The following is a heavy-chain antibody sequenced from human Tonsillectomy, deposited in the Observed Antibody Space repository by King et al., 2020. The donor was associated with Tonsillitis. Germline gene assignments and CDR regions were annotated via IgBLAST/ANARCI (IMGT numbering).Heavy chain of an antibody. Sequence: DVQLVESGGGLVQPGGSLRLSCAASGFSFSGYDMSWVRQAPGKGLEWVSGVSSSGGVTYYADSVKGRFTISRDNSKNTLYLQMNSLRAEDTALHYCAKAMVVTGLLDSWGQGTLVTVSS. V-gene: IGHV3-23*04. CDR2: VSSSGGVT. J-gene: IGHJ4*02. CDR3: AKAMVVTGLLDS. D-gene: IGHD2-21*02. CDR1: GFSFSGYD.